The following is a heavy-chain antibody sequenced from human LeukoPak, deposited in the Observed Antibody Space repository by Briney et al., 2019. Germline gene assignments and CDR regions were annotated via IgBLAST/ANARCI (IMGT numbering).Heavy chain of an antibody. D-gene: IGHD2-2*01. Sequence: SVKVSCKASGGTFSSYAISWVRQAPGQGLEWMGGIIPIFGTANYAQKFQGRVTITADESTSTAYMELSSPRSEDTAVYYCAREDCSSTSCCLFDYWGQGTLVTVSS. J-gene: IGHJ4*02. V-gene: IGHV1-69*13. CDR1: GGTFSSYA. CDR3: AREDCSSTSCCLFDY. CDR2: IIPIFGTA.